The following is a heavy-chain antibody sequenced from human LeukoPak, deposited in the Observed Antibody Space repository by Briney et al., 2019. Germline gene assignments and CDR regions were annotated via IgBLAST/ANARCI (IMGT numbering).Heavy chain of an antibody. V-gene: IGHV1-2*02. CDR3: ARPEQSTDYYYDSSGYSPDYYYMDV. J-gene: IGHJ6*03. CDR1: GYTFTGYY. D-gene: IGHD3-22*01. Sequence: ASVKVSCKASGYTFTGYYMHWVRQAPGQGIEWMGWINPNSGGTNYAQKFQGRVTMTRDTSISTAYMELSRLRSDDTAVYYCARPEQSTDYYYDSSGYSPDYYYMDVWGKGTTVTVSS. CDR2: INPNSGGT.